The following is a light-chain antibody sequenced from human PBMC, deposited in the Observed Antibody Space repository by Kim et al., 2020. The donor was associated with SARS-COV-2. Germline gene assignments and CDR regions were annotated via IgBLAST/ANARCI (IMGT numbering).Light chain of an antibody. J-gene: IGKJ2*01. Sequence: EPASISCRSSQSLLHSSGHTYLDWYLQKPGRSPQLLIYLVSNRASGVPDRFSGSGSGTDFTLKISRVEAEDVGVYYCMQALQTPVTFGQGTKLEI. CDR2: LVS. V-gene: IGKV2-28*01. CDR3: MQALQTPVT. CDR1: QSLLHSSGHTY.